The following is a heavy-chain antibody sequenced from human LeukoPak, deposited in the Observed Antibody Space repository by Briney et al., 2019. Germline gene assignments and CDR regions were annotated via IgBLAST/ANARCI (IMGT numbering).Heavy chain of an antibody. V-gene: IGHV3-21*01. J-gene: IGHJ4*02. CDR3: ARDRQGSGFDY. Sequence: GGSLRLSCAASGFTFSSFTMNWVRQAPGKGLEWVSSISSTSTYIHYADSVKGRFTISRDNAKNSLYLQMNSLRAEDTAVYYCARDRQGSGFDYWGQGTLVTVSS. D-gene: IGHD6-19*01. CDR2: ISSTSTYI. CDR1: GFTFSSFT.